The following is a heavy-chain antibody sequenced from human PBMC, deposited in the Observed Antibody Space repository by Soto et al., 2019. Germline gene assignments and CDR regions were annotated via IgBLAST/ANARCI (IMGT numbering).Heavy chain of an antibody. Sequence: SETLSLTCTVSGGSFSGYYWSWIRQPPGRGLEWIGEINHSGNSNYNPALESRVTISVDTSKNQFSLKLSSVTAADTAVYYCARRYSSSFDYWGQGTLVTVSS. CDR1: GGSFSGYY. V-gene: IGHV4-34*01. CDR3: ARRYSSSFDY. J-gene: IGHJ4*02. CDR2: INHSGNS. D-gene: IGHD6-13*01.